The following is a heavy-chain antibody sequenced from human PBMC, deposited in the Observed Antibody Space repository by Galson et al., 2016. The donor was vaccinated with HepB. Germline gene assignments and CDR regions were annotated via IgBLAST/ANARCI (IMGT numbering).Heavy chain of an antibody. CDR3: AKARWAIGRVYY. J-gene: IGHJ4*02. Sequence: SLRLSCAASGFTFSNYAMSWVRQAPGKGLEWVSAINFSSGSTYYADSVKGRFAISRDNSKNTLYLQMKSLRAEDTAVYYCAKARWAIGRVYYWGQGTRVTVSS. CDR1: GFTFSNYA. V-gene: IGHV3-23*01. D-gene: IGHD3-10*01. CDR2: INFSSGST.